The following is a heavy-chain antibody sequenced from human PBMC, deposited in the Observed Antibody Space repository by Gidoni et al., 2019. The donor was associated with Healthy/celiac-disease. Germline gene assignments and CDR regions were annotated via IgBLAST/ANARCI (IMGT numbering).Heavy chain of an antibody. D-gene: IGHD6-13*01. CDR3: AKGGAAAANNWFDP. V-gene: IGHV3-23*01. Sequence: EVLLLASGGGLVQPGWLLRSSCAASGFIFSSYAMSWVRQAPGEGLEWVEAIRGSGGSTYYADSVKGRFTISRDNSKNTLYLQMNSMRAEDTAVNDSAKGGAAAANNWFDPWGQGTLVTVSS. CDR2: IRGSGGST. J-gene: IGHJ5*02. CDR1: GFIFSSYA.